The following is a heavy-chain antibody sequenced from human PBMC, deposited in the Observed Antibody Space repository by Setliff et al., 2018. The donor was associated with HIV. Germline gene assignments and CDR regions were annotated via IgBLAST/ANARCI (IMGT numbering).Heavy chain of an antibody. CDR3: ARVPGRDYYDTSGDFDY. CDR1: DGSISSSSYY. V-gene: IGHV4-61*02. J-gene: IGHJ4*02. D-gene: IGHD3-22*01. CDR2: IYTSGST. Sequence: PSETLSLTCNVSDGSISSSSYYWSWIRQPAGKGLEWIGRIYTSGSTNYNPSLKSRVTMSVDTSKKQFTLKLNSVTAADTAVYYCARVPGRDYYDTSGDFDYWGLGTLVTVSS.